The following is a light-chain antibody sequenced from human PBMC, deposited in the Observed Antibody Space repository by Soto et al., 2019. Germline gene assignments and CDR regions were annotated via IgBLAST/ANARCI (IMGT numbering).Light chain of an antibody. Sequence: AIQLTQSPSSLSASVGDRITITCRASQGISSDLAWYQHKPGKAPTLLIYDASTLESGVPSRFSGSGSGTDFSLAINSLQPEDFATYYCHQFNSYPRAFGQGTRLEIK. J-gene: IGKJ5*01. V-gene: IGKV1-13*02. CDR2: DAS. CDR3: HQFNSYPRA. CDR1: QGISSD.